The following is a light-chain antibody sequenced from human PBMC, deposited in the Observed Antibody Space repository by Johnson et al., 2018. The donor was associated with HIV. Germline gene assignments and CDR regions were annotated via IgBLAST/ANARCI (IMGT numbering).Light chain of an antibody. V-gene: IGLV1-51*02. J-gene: IGLJ1*01. CDR2: ENN. Sequence: QSVLTQPPSVSAATGQKVTISCSGSSSNIGINYVSWYQQLPGTAPKLLIYENNKRPSGIPDRFSGSKSGTSATLGITGLQTGDEADYYCGTWDSSLSAGVFGTGTKVTVL. CDR1: SSNIGINY. CDR3: GTWDSSLSAGV.